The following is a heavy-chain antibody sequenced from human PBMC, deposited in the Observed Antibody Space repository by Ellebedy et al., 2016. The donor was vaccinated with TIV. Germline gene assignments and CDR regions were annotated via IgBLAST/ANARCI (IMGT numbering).Heavy chain of an antibody. CDR1: GFTFDNFA. J-gene: IGHJ6*02. D-gene: IGHD6-19*01. Sequence: GESLKISCATSGFTFDNFAMRWFRQAPGKGLEWVSAITGSGDRTFYADSVKGRFTVSRDTSKNTLYLQMNSLSAEDTAVYYCARVEVGRSGPSNGMDVWGQGTTVTVSS. CDR2: ITGSGDRT. CDR3: ARVEVGRSGPSNGMDV. V-gene: IGHV3-23*01.